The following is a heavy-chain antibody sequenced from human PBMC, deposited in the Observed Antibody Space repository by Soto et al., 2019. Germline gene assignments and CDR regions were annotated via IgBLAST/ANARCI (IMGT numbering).Heavy chain of an antibody. CDR1: GGSDRSGDHY. J-gene: IGHJ2*01. CDR3: GRVNWNYWYFDL. D-gene: IGHD1-1*01. V-gene: IGHV4-61*08. CDR2: VYYRGGS. Sequence: SETLSLTCTVSGGSDRSGDHYWSWIRQPPGKGLEWSGFVYYRGGSNYNPSLESRVTISIDTSKNQFSLSLTSVTAADTAVYYRGRVNWNYWYFDLWGRGTLVAVSS.